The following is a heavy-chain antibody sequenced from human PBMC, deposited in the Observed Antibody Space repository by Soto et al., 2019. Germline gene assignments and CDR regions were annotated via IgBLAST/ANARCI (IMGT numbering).Heavy chain of an antibody. D-gene: IGHD3-3*01. CDR1: GFTFSSYG. CDR3: AKGNVLNLVGSHFDY. Sequence: QVQLVESGGGVVQPGRSLRLSCAASGFTFSSYGMHWVRQAPGKGLEWVAVISYDGSNKYYADSVKGRFTISRDNSKNTLYLQMNSLRAEDTAVYYCAKGNVLNLVGSHFDYWGQGTLVTVSS. J-gene: IGHJ4*02. V-gene: IGHV3-30*18. CDR2: ISYDGSNK.